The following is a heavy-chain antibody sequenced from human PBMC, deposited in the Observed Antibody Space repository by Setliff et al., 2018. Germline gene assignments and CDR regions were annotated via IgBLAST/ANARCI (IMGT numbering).Heavy chain of an antibody. CDR3: ASGHRYGYLFEY. CDR2: IRQDGTNK. J-gene: IGHJ4*02. Sequence: PGGSLRLSCVASGFIISDYWMTWVRQAPGKGLEWVADIRQDGTNKYYVDSVKGRFTISRDNAKNSLYLQMNSLRAEDTAVYYCASGHRYGYLFEYWGQGTLVTSPQ. D-gene: IGHD5-18*01. V-gene: IGHV3-7*03. CDR1: GFIISDYW.